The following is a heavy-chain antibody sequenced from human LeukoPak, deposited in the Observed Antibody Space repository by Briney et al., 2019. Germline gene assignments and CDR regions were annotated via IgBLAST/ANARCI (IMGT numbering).Heavy chain of an antibody. D-gene: IGHD3-22*01. V-gene: IGHV3-21*04. CDR1: GYSISSGYY. Sequence: PSETLSLTCTVSGYSISSGYYWGWIRQPPGKGLEWVSSISSSCSYIYYADSVKGRFTISRDNAKNSLYLQMNSLRAEDTAVYYCAKPNHHYYDSSGYYNYWGQGTLVTVSS. CDR2: ISSSCSYI. CDR3: AKPNHHYYDSSGYYNY. J-gene: IGHJ4*02.